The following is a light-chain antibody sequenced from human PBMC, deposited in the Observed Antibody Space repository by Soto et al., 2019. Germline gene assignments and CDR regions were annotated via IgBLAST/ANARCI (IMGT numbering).Light chain of an antibody. CDR3: QHSFGTPPYT. Sequence: DIQVTQSPSSLTASIGERVTITCRASRSVGSRLNWYQQKPGKAPALLIYDATDLQTGVPSRFRGRGSGTDFTLTITSLQPEDVATYYCQHSFGTPPYTLGQGTRQ. CDR1: RSVGSR. V-gene: IGKV1-39*01. J-gene: IGKJ2*01. CDR2: DAT.